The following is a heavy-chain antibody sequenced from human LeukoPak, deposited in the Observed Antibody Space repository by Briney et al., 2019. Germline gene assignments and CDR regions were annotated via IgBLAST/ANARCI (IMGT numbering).Heavy chain of an antibody. D-gene: IGHD6-13*01. CDR1: EFTVSSNY. Sequence: PGGSLRLSCVASEFTVSSNYMNWVRQAPGKGLEWVSVIYSGGSTYYADSVKGRFTISRDNSKNTLYLQMNGLRAEDTAVYYCAGGARRQQPFDYWGQGTLVTVSS. CDR3: AGGARRQQPFDY. V-gene: IGHV3-66*01. CDR2: IYSGGST. J-gene: IGHJ4*02.